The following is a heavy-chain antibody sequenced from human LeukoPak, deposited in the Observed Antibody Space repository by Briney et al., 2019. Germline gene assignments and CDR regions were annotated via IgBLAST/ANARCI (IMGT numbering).Heavy chain of an antibody. CDR1: GFTVSSNY. V-gene: IGHV3-53*01. CDR3: ARDRSQHYFDY. D-gene: IGHD5-18*01. Sequence: GGSLRLSCAASGFTVSSNYMSWVRQAPGKGLEWVSVIYSGGSTYYADSVKGRFTISRDNSKNTLYLQMNNLRVEDTAVYHCARDRSQHYFDYWGQGALVTVSS. J-gene: IGHJ4*02. CDR2: IYSGGST.